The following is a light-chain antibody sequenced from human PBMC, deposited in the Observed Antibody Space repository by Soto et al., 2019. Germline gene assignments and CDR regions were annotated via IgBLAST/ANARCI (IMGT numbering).Light chain of an antibody. V-gene: IGLV2-8*01. Sequence: QSALTQPPSASGSPGQSVTISCTGTSSDVGAYNYVSWYQQLPGKAPKLIIYEVSKRPSGVPDRFSGSKSGNTASPTVSGLQAGDAADYCWTSYAGTYSFFSVFGAEPKLTVL. J-gene: IGLJ1*01. CDR1: SSDVGAYNY. CDR3: TSYAGTYSFFSV. CDR2: EVS.